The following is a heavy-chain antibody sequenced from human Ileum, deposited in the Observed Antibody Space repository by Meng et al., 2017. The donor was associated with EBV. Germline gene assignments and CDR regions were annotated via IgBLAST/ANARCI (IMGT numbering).Heavy chain of an antibody. J-gene: IGHJ4*02. D-gene: IGHD1-26*01. CDR3: ARDLRVGGAFDY. Sequence: QVPLQPSGPVLGGPPEPLSPTCTVSGASVTSSGYYWSWLRQSPGKGLEWLGYVNYNGDSTYNPSLKSRVTIFIDTSKKQFYLNLTSATAADTAIYYCARDLRVGGAFDYWGQGTLVTVSS. V-gene: IGHV4-61*08. CDR2: VNYNGDS. CDR1: GASVTSSGYY.